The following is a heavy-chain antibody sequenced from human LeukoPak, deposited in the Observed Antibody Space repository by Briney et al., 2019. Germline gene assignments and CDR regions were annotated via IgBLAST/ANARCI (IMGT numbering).Heavy chain of an antibody. D-gene: IGHD3-10*01. CDR1: GGSISSYY. CDR3: ASVDLLKDAFDI. V-gene: IGHV4-4*07. CDR2: IYTSGCT. Sequence: SETLSLTCTVSGGSISSYYWSWIRQPAGKGLEWIGRIYTSGCTNYNPSLKSRVTMSVDTSKNQFSLKLSSVTAADTAVYYCASVDLLKDAFDIWGQGTMVTVSS. J-gene: IGHJ3*02.